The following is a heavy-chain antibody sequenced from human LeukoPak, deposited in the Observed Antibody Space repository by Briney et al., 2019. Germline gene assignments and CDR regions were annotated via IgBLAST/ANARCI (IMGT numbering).Heavy chain of an antibody. J-gene: IGHJ3*02. CDR3: ARAPYYYGSGAFDI. V-gene: IGHV4-61*01. CDR2: IYYSGST. Sequence: SGTLSLTCTVSGGSVSSGSYYWSWIRQPPGKGLEWVGYIYYSGSTNYNPSLKSRVTISVDTSKNQFSLKLSSVTAADTAVYYCARAPYYYGSGAFDIWGQGTMVTVSS. D-gene: IGHD3-10*01. CDR1: GGSVSSGSYY.